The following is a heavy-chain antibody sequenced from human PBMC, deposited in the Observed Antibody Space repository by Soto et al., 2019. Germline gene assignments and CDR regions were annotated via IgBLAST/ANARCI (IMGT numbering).Heavy chain of an antibody. Sequence: ASVKVSCKASGYTFTSYAMHWVRQAPGQRLEWMGWINAGNGNTKYSQKLQGRVTMTRDTSTSTAYMELRSLRSDDTAVYYCARVSYDILTGYYEPPHYYGMDVWGQGTTVTVSS. CDR1: GYTFTSYA. CDR3: ARVSYDILTGYYEPPHYYGMDV. CDR2: INAGNGNT. J-gene: IGHJ6*02. V-gene: IGHV1-3*01. D-gene: IGHD3-9*01.